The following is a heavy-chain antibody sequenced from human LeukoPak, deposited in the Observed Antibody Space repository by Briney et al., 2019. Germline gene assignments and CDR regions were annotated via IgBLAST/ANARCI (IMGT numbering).Heavy chain of an antibody. CDR2: IIPIFGTA. CDR3: ARVMVAGTGSYDY. V-gene: IGHV1-69*13. CDR1: GGTFSSYA. Sequence: SVKVSCKASGGTFSSYAISWVRQAPGQGLGWMGGIIPIFGTANYAQKFQGRVTITADESTSTAYMELSSLRSEDTAVYYCARVMVAGTGSYDYWGQGTLVTVSS. J-gene: IGHJ4*02. D-gene: IGHD3-10*01.